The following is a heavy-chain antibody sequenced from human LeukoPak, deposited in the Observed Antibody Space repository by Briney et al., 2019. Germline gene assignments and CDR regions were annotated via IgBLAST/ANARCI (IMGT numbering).Heavy chain of an antibody. V-gene: IGHV3-7*01. J-gene: IGHJ4*02. D-gene: IGHD5-12*01. CDR2: IKQDGSEK. CDR1: GFTFSSYW. Sequence: GGSLRLSCAASGFTFSSYWMSWVRQAPGKGLEWVANIKQDGSEKYYVDSVKGRFTISRDNAKNSLYLQMNSLRAEDTAVYYCARDEHEGYDIFDYWGQGTLVTVSS. CDR3: ARDEHEGYDIFDY.